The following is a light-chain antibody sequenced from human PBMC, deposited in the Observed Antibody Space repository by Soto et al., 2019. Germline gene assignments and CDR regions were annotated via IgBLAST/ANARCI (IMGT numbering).Light chain of an antibody. CDR3: QTWATVPDGV. CDR2: LDSDGSH. J-gene: IGLJ3*02. Sequence: QLVLTQSPSASASLGASVKLTCTLSSGHSTYAIAWHQQQPEKGPRYLMKLDSDGSHSKGDGIPDRFSGSSSGAEHYLTISSLQSEDEADYYCQTWATVPDGVFGGGTQLTVL. CDR1: SGHSTYA. V-gene: IGLV4-69*01.